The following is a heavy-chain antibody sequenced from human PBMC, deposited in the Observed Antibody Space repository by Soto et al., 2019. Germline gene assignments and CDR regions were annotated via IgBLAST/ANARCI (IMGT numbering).Heavy chain of an antibody. V-gene: IGHV4-31*03. CDR3: ARSVFP. Sequence: QVPLTQSGPGLVKPSQTLSLTCTVSGGSISSCGYYWSWIRQHPGQVLEWIGYIYYSGSTYYNPSLNSRVTISVDTSKNQFSLKLTSVTAADTAVYYCARSVFPWGQGTLVTVSA. J-gene: IGHJ5*02. CDR1: GGSISSCGYY. CDR2: IYYSGST.